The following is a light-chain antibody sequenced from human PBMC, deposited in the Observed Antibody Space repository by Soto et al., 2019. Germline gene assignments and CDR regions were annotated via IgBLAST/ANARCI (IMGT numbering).Light chain of an antibody. CDR3: SSYAGSNNYV. V-gene: IGLV2-8*01. CDR1: SSDVGGYNY. Sequence: LTQPPSGSGSPLQSGSISCTGTSSDVGGYNYVSWYQHHPGKAPKLMIYDVSKRPSGVPDRFSGSKSGNTASLTVSGLQAEDEADYYCSSYAGSNNYVFGTGTKVTVL. J-gene: IGLJ1*01. CDR2: DVS.